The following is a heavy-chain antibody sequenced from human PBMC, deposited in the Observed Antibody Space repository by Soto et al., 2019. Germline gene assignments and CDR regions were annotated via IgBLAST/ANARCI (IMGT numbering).Heavy chain of an antibody. J-gene: IGHJ6*02. CDR3: ARGLLLLYYYYYGMDV. Sequence: QPVGSLRLSCAASGFTFSSYEMNWVRQAPGKGLEWVSYISSSGSTIYYADSVKGRFTISRDNAKNSLYLQMNSLRAEDTAVYYCARGLLLLYYYYYGMDVWGQGTTVTVSS. CDR1: GFTFSSYE. V-gene: IGHV3-48*03. D-gene: IGHD3-22*01. CDR2: ISSSGSTI.